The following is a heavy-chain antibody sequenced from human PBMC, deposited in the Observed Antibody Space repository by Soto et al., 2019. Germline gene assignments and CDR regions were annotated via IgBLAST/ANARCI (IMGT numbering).Heavy chain of an antibody. CDR1: GGSISSYY. J-gene: IGHJ2*01. Sequence: SETLSLTCTVSGGSISSYYWSWIRQPPGKGLEWIGYIYYSGSTNYNPSLKSRVTISVDTSKNQFSLKLSSVTAADTAVYYCARDMDGDYEWYFDLWGRGTLVTVSS. D-gene: IGHD4-17*01. CDR2: IYYSGST. V-gene: IGHV4-59*01. CDR3: ARDMDGDYEWYFDL.